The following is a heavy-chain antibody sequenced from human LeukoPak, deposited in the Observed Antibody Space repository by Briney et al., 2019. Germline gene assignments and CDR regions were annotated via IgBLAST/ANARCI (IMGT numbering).Heavy chain of an antibody. CDR2: ISGSGGST. CDR3: AKDLSGSPWGLDDDAFDV. J-gene: IGHJ3*01. CDR1: GFTFSSYT. D-gene: IGHD3-10*01. Sequence: GGSLRLSCAASGFTFSSYTMHWVRLAPGKGLEWVSAISGSGGSTYYADSVKGRFTISRDNSKNTLYLQMNSLRAEDTAVYYCAKDLSGSPWGLDDDAFDVWGQGTMVTVSS. V-gene: IGHV3-23*01.